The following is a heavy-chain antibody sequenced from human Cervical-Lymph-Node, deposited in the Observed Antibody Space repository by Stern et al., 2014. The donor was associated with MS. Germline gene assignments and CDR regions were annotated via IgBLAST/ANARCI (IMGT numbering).Heavy chain of an antibody. CDR1: GYTFTSYW. J-gene: IGHJ4*02. Sequence: VQLVESGPEVKRPGESLKISCQASGYTFTSYWIGLVRQLPGKGLEWIAFIFPGGSDIRYSPSFQGQVTISADKSSSTAYLQWNNLKASDTAIYYCARQRYFDYWGQGTLVTVSS. CDR3: ARQRYFDY. V-gene: IGHV5-51*01. CDR2: IFPGGSDI.